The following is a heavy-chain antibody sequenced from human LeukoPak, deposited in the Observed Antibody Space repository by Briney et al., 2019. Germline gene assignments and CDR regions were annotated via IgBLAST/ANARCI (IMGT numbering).Heavy chain of an antibody. CDR2: INTNTGNP. CDR3: ARDHEGYCSGGSCNGGY. J-gene: IGHJ4*02. D-gene: IGHD2-15*01. Sequence: ASVKVSCKASGYSFTSFGMNWVRQAPGQGLEWMGWINTNTGNPTYAQGFTGRFVFSLDTSVSTAYLQISSLKAEDTAVYYCARDHEGYCSGGSCNGGYWGQGTLVTVSS. V-gene: IGHV7-4-1*02. CDR1: GYSFTSFG.